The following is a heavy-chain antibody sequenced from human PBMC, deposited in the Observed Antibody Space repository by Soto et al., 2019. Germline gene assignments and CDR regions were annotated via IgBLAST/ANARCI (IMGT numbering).Heavy chain of an antibody. CDR1: GYTFTSYG. J-gene: IGHJ3*02. CDR2: ISAYNGNT. V-gene: IGHV1-18*01. CDR3: ASGIAVAGGPYAFDI. D-gene: IGHD6-19*01. Sequence: ASVKVSCKASGYTFTSYGISWVRQAPGQGLDWMGWISAYNGNTNYAQKLQGRVTMTTDTSTSTAYMELRSLRSGDTAVYYCASGIAVAGGPYAFDIWGQGTMVTVSS.